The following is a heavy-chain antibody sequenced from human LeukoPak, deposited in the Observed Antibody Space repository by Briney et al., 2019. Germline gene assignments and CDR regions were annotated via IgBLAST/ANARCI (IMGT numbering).Heavy chain of an antibody. J-gene: IGHJ4*02. V-gene: IGHV3-21*01. CDR1: GFTFSSYS. D-gene: IGHD2-15*01. CDR3: ARLGYCSGGSCPDY. CDR2: ISSSSSYI. Sequence: GGSLRLSCAASGFTFSSYSMNWVRQAPGKGLEWVSSISSSSSYIYYADSVKGRFTIFRDNAKNSLYLQMNSLRAEDTAVYYCARLGYCSGGSCPDYWGQGTLVTVSS.